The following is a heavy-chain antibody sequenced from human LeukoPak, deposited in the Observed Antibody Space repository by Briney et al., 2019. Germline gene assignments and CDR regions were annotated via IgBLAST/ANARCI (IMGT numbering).Heavy chain of an antibody. CDR1: GFSIHTDGVG. D-gene: IGHD2-15*01. J-gene: IGHJ4*02. CDR2: IFWDGDK. CDR3: THSLRRGCCSGGSCYYFDY. Sequence: SGPTVVNPTQTLTLTCTCSGFSIHTDGVGVGWIRQPPGKALEWLSRIFWDGDKRSNPSLKSRLTITKDTSENQVVLTMTNMDPVDTATYYCTHSLRRGCCSGGSCYYFDYWGQGALVTVSS. V-gene: IGHV2-5*02.